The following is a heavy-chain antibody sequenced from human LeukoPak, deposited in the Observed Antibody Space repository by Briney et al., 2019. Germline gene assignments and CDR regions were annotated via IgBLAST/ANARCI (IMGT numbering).Heavy chain of an antibody. D-gene: IGHD6-13*01. J-gene: IGHJ4*02. V-gene: IGHV4-31*03. CDR2: IYYSGST. Sequence: SSETLSLTCTVSGGSISSGGYYWSWIRQHPGKGLEWIGYIYYSGSTYYNPSLKSRVTISVDTSKNQFSLKLSSVTAADTAVYYCARPKPGYSSSWYEGWGQGTLVTVSS. CDR3: ARPKPGYSSSWYEG. CDR1: GGSISSGGYY.